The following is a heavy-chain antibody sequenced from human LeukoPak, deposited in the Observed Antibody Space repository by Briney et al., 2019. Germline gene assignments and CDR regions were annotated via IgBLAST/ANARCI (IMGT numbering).Heavy chain of an antibody. V-gene: IGHV4-4*02. CDR2: VHLSGTS. Sequence: SETLSLTCAVSGGSVLTTNWWSWVRQPPGKGLEWIGEVHLSGTSNYNPSLKSRVSMSIDKSKNQLSLKLTSVTAADTAMYYCTRESGPYCPFGYWGQGTLVVVPS. D-gene: IGHD1-26*01. CDR1: GGSVLTTNW. CDR3: TRESGPYCPFGY. J-gene: IGHJ4*02.